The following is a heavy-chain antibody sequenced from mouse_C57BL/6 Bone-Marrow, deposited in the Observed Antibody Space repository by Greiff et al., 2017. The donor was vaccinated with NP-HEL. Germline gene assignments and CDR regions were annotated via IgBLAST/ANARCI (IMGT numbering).Heavy chain of an antibody. Sequence: EVNVVESGGGLVQSGRSLRLSCATSGFTFSDFYMEWVRPAPGKGLEWIAASRNKANDYTTEYSASVKGRFIVSRDTSQSILYLQMNALRAEDTAIYYCARGSNFYAMDYWGQGTSVTVSS. D-gene: IGHD2-5*01. CDR2: SRNKANDYTT. CDR3: ARGSNFYAMDY. CDR1: GFTFSDFY. V-gene: IGHV7-1*01. J-gene: IGHJ4*01.